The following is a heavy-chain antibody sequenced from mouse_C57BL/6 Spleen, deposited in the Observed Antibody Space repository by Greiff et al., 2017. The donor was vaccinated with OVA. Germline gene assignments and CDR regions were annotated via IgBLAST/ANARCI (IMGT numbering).Heavy chain of an antibody. V-gene: IGHV1-66*01. CDR2: IYPGGGNT. CDR1: GYSFTSYY. D-gene: IGHD5-1*01. Sequence: QVQLQQSGPELVKPGASVKISCKASGYSFTSYYIHWVKQRPGQGLEWIGWIYPGGGNTKYNEKFKGKATLTADTSSSTAYMQLSSLTSEDSAVYYCAGSTSCWVAYWGQGTLVTVAA. CDR3: AGSTSCWVAY. J-gene: IGHJ3*01.